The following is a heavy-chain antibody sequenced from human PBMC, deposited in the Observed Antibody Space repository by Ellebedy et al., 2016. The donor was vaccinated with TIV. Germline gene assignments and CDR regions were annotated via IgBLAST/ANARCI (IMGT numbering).Heavy chain of an antibody. CDR3: AGGLRFVVVVAATV. Sequence: GESLKISCAASGFTFSSDAMHWVRQAPGKGLEWVAVISYDGSNKYYADAVKGRFTISRDNSKNTLYLQMKSLRAEDTAVYYCAGGLRFVVVVAATVWGQGTLVTVSS. J-gene: IGHJ4*02. V-gene: IGHV3-30-3*01. D-gene: IGHD2-15*01. CDR2: ISYDGSNK. CDR1: GFTFSSDA.